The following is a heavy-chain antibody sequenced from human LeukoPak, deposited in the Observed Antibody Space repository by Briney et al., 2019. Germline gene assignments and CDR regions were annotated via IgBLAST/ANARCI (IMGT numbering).Heavy chain of an antibody. J-gene: IGHJ1*01. D-gene: IGHD2/OR15-2a*01. Sequence: SGTLSLTCAVSGGSISSSNWWSWVRQPPGKGLEWIGEIYHSGSTNYNPSLKSRVTISVDKSKSQFSLKMSSVTAADTAVYYCARHGSTSSDDYFQHWGQGTLVTVSS. CDR3: ARHGSTSSDDYFQH. CDR2: IYHSGST. CDR1: GGSISSSNW. V-gene: IGHV4-4*02.